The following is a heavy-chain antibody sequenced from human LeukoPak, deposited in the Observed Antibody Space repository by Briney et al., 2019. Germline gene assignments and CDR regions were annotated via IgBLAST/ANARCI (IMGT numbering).Heavy chain of an antibody. V-gene: IGHV3-23*01. CDR1: GFTFNIYA. D-gene: IGHD1-26*01. Sequence: GGSLRLSCAASGFTFNIYAMNWVRQAPGKGLEWVSSISGSGDSTYYADSVTGRFTISRDNPNNTLYLQMNSLRGDDTAVYYCAKDVGKWESLHFFDYWGQGTLVTVSS. CDR3: AKDVGKWESLHFFDY. J-gene: IGHJ4*02. CDR2: ISGSGDST.